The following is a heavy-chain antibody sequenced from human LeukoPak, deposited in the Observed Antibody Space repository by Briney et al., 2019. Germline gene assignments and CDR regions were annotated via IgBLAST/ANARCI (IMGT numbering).Heavy chain of an antibody. CDR2: INPNSGGT. Sequence: ASVKVSCKASGYTFTGYYMHWVRQAPGQGLEWMGWINPNSGGTNYAQKFQGRVTMTRDTSISTAYMELSRLRSDDLAVYYCAREKSGLIRFLEWSNWFDPWGQGTLVTVSS. CDR1: GYTFTGYY. J-gene: IGHJ5*02. CDR3: AREKSGLIRFLEWSNWFDP. V-gene: IGHV1-2*02. D-gene: IGHD3-3*01.